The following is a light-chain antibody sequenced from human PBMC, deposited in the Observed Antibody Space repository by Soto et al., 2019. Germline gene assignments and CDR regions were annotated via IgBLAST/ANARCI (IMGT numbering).Light chain of an antibody. CDR3: QQFIDGWR. CDR2: DAS. Sequence: IQITQAASTLTASVGNRVAITCRASQSINNRLAWYQQMPGKAPNLLIYDASSLESGVPSRFRGSGSETGFTLTISGLQPDDFATYYCQQFIDGWRCGQGTKV. V-gene: IGKV1-5*01. CDR1: QSINNR. J-gene: IGKJ1*01.